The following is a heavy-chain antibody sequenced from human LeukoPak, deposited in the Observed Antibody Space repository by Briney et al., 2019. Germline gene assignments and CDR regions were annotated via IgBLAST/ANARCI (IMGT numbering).Heavy chain of an antibody. V-gene: IGHV3-64*01. CDR3: AKDVTPIVVVTAPFDY. CDR1: GFTFSSYA. Sequence: GGSLRLSCAASGFTFSSYAMHWVRQAPGKGLEYVSAISSNGGSTYYANSVKGRFTISRDNSKNTLYLQMNSLRAEDTAVYYCAKDVTPIVVVTAPFDYWGQGTLVTVSS. CDR2: ISSNGGST. D-gene: IGHD2-21*02. J-gene: IGHJ4*02.